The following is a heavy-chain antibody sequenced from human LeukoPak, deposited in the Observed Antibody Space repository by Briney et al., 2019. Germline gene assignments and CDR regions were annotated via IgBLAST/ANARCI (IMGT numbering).Heavy chain of an antibody. Sequence: GGSLRLSCSASGFIFSRYAMHWVRQAPGKGLEYVSTINSDGGRTYYADSVKGRFTISRDNSKNTLYLQMNSLRADDTAEYYCAKDVRYSNTWFPFDYWGQGTLVTVSS. J-gene: IGHJ4*02. CDR1: GFIFSRYA. CDR3: AKDVRYSNTWFPFDY. V-gene: IGHV3-64*04. D-gene: IGHD6-13*01. CDR2: INSDGGRT.